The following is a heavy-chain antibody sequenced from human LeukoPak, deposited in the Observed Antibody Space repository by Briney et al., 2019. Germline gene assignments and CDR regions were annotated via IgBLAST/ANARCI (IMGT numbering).Heavy chain of an antibody. V-gene: IGHV4-31*03. CDR2: IYYSGST. Sequence: SQTLSLTCTVSGSSISSGGYYWSWIRQHPGKGLEWIGYIYYSGSTYYNPSLKSRVTISVDTSKNQFSLKLSSVTAADTAVYYCARESWDYCSGGSCYGFDYWGQGTLVTVSS. CDR1: GSSISSGGYY. D-gene: IGHD2-15*01. CDR3: ARESWDYCSGGSCYGFDY. J-gene: IGHJ4*02.